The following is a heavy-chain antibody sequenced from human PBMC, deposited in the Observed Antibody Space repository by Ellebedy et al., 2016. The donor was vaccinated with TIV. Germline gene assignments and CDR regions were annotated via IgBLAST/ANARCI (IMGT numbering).Heavy chain of an antibody. CDR1: RFSFSSYW. CDR3: ATDGSYGDYRSPAHAFVT. D-gene: IGHD4-17*01. Sequence: GESLKISCAASRFSFSSYWMSWVRQPPGKGLEWVANINQDGSDKYYVDSVKGRFTISRDNAKNSLFLQINRLRAEDTAVYYCATDGSYGDYRSPAHAFVTWGQGTMVTVSS. J-gene: IGHJ3*02. CDR2: INQDGSDK. V-gene: IGHV3-7*01.